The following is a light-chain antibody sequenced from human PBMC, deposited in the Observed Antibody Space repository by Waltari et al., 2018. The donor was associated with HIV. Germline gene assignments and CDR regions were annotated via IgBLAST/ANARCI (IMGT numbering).Light chain of an antibody. Sequence: QSVLTQPPSASATPGQRVTISCSGNSSNIGSNPVNWYLQLPGTAPKLLIYSNSQRPSGVPARFSGSKSGTSASLAISGLQSEDEAHYYCASWDDSLNGLYVFGPGTKVTVL. CDR1: SSNIGSNP. CDR2: SNS. CDR3: ASWDDSLNGLYV. V-gene: IGLV1-44*01. J-gene: IGLJ1*01.